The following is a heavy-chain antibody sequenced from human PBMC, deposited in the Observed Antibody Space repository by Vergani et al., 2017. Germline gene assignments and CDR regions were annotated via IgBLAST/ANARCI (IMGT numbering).Heavy chain of an antibody. D-gene: IGHD2-2*01. J-gene: IGHJ4*02. CDR1: GFTFSSYA. CDR3: AREVPAALYYFDY. CDR2: ISYDGSNK. Sequence: QVQLVESGGGVVQPGRSLRLSCAASGFTFSSYAMHWVRQAPGKGLEWVAVISYDGSNKYYADSVKGRFTISRDNSKNTLYLQMNSLRAEDTAVYCCAREVPAALYYFDYWGQGTLVTVSS. V-gene: IGHV3-30-3*01.